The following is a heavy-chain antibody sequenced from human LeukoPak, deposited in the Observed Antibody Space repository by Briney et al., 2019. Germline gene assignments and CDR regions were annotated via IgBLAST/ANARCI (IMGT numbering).Heavy chain of an antibody. CDR3: ATKTAGLAAAGTWDYYYYYMDV. J-gene: IGHJ6*03. CDR2: IIPIFDRP. CDR1: GDTFSSYA. D-gene: IGHD6-13*01. V-gene: IGHV1-69*01. Sequence: SVKVARKASGDTFSSYAISWVRQAPGQGLEWMGAIIPIFDRPNYAQRFQGRVSITADESTRTAYMDLSSLRFEDTAVYYCATKTAGLAAAGTWDYYYYYMDVWGKGTTVTVSS.